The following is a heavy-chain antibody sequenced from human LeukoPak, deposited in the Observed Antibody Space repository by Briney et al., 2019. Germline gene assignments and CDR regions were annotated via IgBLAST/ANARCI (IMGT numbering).Heavy chain of an antibody. J-gene: IGHJ4*02. V-gene: IGHV1-2*02. Sequence: ASVKVSCKGSVYTFTDYYMHCVRQAPGQGLEWMGWIYPNSGGTNYAQNFQGRVTMTRDTSISTAYMGLSRLRSDDTAVYFCARGRRDYYLDSWGQGTLVTVSS. CDR2: IYPNSGGT. CDR3: ARGRRDYYLDS. D-gene: IGHD2-21*01. CDR1: VYTFTDYY.